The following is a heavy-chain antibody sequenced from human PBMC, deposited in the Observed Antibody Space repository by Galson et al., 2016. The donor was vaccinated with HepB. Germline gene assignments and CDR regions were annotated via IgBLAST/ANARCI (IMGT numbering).Heavy chain of an antibody. V-gene: IGHV3-11*01. CDR1: GFTFADYY. Sequence: SLRLSCAASGFTFADYYMSWIRQAPGKGPEWISNISVSARTILYADPVKGRFTVSRDNARNSLYLQMHSLRADDTAVYYCARDRSGWFDQWGQGTLVTVS. J-gene: IGHJ5*02. CDR3: ARDRSGWFDQ. D-gene: IGHD3-22*01. CDR2: ISVSARTI.